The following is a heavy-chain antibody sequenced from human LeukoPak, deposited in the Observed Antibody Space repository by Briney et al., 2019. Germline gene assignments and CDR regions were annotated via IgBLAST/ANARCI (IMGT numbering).Heavy chain of an antibody. CDR2: VYYSGST. Sequence: SETLSLTCTVSGGSIRNNNYYWSWIRQPPGKGLEWIGYVYYSGSTYYNPSLKSRVTISVDTSKNQFSLKLSSVTAADAAVYYCARRRTGDYFDYWGQGTLVPVSS. V-gene: IGHV4-30-4*01. CDR1: GGSIRNNNYY. J-gene: IGHJ4*02. D-gene: IGHD7-27*01. CDR3: ARRRTGDYFDY.